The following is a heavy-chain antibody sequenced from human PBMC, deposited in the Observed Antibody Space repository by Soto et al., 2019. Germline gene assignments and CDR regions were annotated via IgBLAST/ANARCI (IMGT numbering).Heavy chain of an antibody. D-gene: IGHD6-19*01. CDR2: ISGSGGST. CDR1: GFTFSRYG. J-gene: IGHJ4*02. CDR3: AKGVSSGWSTPSDY. Sequence: RGSLRLSCAASGFTFSRYGMSWVRQAPGKGLEWVSAISGSGGSTYYADSVKGRFTISRDNSKNTLYLQMNSLRAEDTAVYYCAKGVSSGWSTPSDYWGQGTLVTVSS. V-gene: IGHV3-23*01.